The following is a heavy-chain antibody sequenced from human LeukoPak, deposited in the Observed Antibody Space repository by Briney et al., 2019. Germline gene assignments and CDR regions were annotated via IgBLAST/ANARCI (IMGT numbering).Heavy chain of an antibody. J-gene: IGHJ4*02. CDR2: ISSSSSYI. D-gene: IGHD6-13*01. CDR3: ARVAGTGH. Sequence: PGGSLRLSCAASGFTVSTNYMSWVRQAPGKGLEWVSSISSSSSYIYYADSVKGRFTISRDNAKNSLYLQMNSLRAEDTAVYYCARVAGTGHWGQGTLVTVSS. CDR1: GFTVSTNY. V-gene: IGHV3-21*01.